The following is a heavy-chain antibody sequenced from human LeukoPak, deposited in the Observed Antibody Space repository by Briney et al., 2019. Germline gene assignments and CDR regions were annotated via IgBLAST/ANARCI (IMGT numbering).Heavy chain of an antibody. CDR1: GYTFTSYY. Sequence: ASVKVSCKASGYTFTSYYMHWVRQAPGQGREGRGRINPSGGSTSYAQKFQGRVTMTRDKSTSTVYMELSSMRSEDTAVYYCARENIAAAGNDGFYYYGMDVWGQGTTVTVSS. J-gene: IGHJ6*02. CDR3: ARENIAAAGNDGFYYYGMDV. CDR2: INPSGGST. D-gene: IGHD6-13*01. V-gene: IGHV1-46*01.